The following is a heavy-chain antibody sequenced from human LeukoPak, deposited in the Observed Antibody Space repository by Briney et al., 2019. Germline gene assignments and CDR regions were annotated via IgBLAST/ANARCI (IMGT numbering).Heavy chain of an antibody. CDR2: IYYSGST. CDR1: GGSISSYY. J-gene: IGHJ4*02. D-gene: IGHD6-25*01. CDR3: ARNKGGYHYFDY. Sequence: PSETLSLTCTVSGGSISSYYWSWIRQPPGKGLEWIGYIYYSGSTNYNPSLKSRVTISVDTSKNQFSLKLSSVTAADTAVYYCARNKGGYHYFDYWGQGTLVTVSS. V-gene: IGHV4-59*01.